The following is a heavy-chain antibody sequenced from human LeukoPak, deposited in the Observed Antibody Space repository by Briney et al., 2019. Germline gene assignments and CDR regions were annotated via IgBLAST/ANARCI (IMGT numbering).Heavy chain of an antibody. CDR2: ISDSGTT. D-gene: IGHD1-1*01. V-gene: IGHV4-59*01. J-gene: IGHJ6*03. CDR3: ARVTWFPGTSYYYMDV. Sequence: SETLSLTCTVSGGSISSYYWSWIRQPPGKGLEWFGYISDSGTTNYNPSLKSRVTISVDTSKKEFSLKLSSVTAADTAVYYCARVTWFPGTSYYYMDVWGKGTTVTVSS. CDR1: GGSISSYY.